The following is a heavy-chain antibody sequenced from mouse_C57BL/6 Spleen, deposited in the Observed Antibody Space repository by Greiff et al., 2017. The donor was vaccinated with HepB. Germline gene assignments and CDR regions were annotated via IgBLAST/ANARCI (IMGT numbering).Heavy chain of an antibody. CDR1: GYTFTDYN. J-gene: IGHJ3*01. Sequence: VQLQQSGPELVKPGASVKIPCKASGYTFTDYNMDWVKQSHGKSLEWIGDINPNNGGTIYNQKFKGKATLTVDESSSTAYMELRSLTSEDTAVYYCASGYYGSSYVAWFAYWGQGTLVTVSA. D-gene: IGHD1-1*01. CDR2: INPNNGGT. V-gene: IGHV1-18*01. CDR3: ASGYYGSSYVAWFAY.